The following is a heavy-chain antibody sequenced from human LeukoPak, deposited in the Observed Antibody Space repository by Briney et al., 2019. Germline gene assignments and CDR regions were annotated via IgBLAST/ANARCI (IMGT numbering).Heavy chain of an antibody. CDR1: GFTFDDYA. D-gene: IGHD3-22*01. V-gene: IGHV3-74*01. J-gene: IGHJ3*02. CDR2: INSGGINT. CDR3: ARRVIVVVSPHDAFDI. Sequence: PGGSLRLSCAASGFTFDDYAMHWVRQAPGKGLVWVSRINSGGINTSYADSVKGRFTISRDNAKNTLNLQMNSLRAEDTAVYYCARRVIVVVSPHDAFDIWGQGTMVTVSS.